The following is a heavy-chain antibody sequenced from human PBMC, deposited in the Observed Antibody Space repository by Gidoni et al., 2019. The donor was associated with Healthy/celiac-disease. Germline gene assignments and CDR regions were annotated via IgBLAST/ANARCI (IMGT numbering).Heavy chain of an antibody. J-gene: IGHJ3*02. V-gene: IGHV3-53*04. CDR3: ARGRAYSYVDAFDI. CDR1: GFTVSSNY. Sequence: EVQLVESGGGLVQPGGSLRLSCAASGFTVSSNYMSWVRQAPGKGLEWVSVSYSGGSTYYADSVQGRFTISRHNSKNTLYLQMNSLRAEDTAVYYCARGRAYSYVDAFDIWDQGTMVTVSS. D-gene: IGHD5-18*01. CDR2: SYSGGST.